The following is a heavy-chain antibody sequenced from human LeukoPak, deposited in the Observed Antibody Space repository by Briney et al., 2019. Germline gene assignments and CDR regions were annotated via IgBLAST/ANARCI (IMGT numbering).Heavy chain of an antibody. CDR3: ARVPLRYFDWLQDAFDI. V-gene: IGHV4-34*01. J-gene: IGHJ3*02. D-gene: IGHD3-9*01. Sequence: SETLSLTCAVYGGSFSGYYWSWIRQPPGKGLEWIGEINHSGSTNYNPSLKSRVTISVDTSKNQFSLKLSSVTAADTAVYYCARVPLRYFDWLQDAFDIWGQGTMVTVSS. CDR1: GGSFSGYY. CDR2: INHSGST.